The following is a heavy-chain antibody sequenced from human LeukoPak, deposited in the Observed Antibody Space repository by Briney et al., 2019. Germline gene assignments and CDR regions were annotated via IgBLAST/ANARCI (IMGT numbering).Heavy chain of an antibody. Sequence: GGSLRLSCVASGFTLRSYVMNWVHQTPGKGLEWVSGMSGSGGSTYYADSAEGRFTISRDNSKNTLYLQMNSLRAEDTAVYYCAKDSYYDYVWGSYRYTNQFDYWGQGTLVTVSS. D-gene: IGHD3-16*02. CDR1: GFTLRSYV. V-gene: IGHV3-23*01. CDR2: MSGSGGST. J-gene: IGHJ4*02. CDR3: AKDSYYDYVWGSYRYTNQFDY.